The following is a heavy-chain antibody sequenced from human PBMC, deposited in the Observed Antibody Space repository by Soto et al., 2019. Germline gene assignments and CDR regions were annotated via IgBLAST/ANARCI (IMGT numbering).Heavy chain of an antibody. Sequence: QPGGSLRLSCAASGFTFSSYGMHWVRQAPGKGMGWVAVISYDESNKYYADSVKGRFTISRDNSKNTLYLQMNSLRAYDTAVYYCAKSKAGYLYLHFDYWGQGTLVTVSS. D-gene: IGHD2-15*01. CDR1: GFTFSSYG. CDR2: ISYDESNK. CDR3: AKSKAGYLYLHFDY. V-gene: IGHV3-30*18. J-gene: IGHJ4*02.